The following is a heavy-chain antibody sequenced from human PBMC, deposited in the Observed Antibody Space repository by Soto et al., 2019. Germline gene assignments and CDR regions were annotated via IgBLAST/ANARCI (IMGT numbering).Heavy chain of an antibody. V-gene: IGHV3-7*01. CDR1: GPTFSISW. Sequence: VQLVESGGGLVQPGESLRLSCTASGPTFSISWMTWVRQAPGEGLEWVSNINPAGNVQHYADSVKERFTISRDNAKNSLFLQMSGLRVEDTAVYYCATANTPYAFDMWGQGTMVTVSS. CDR3: ATANTPYAFDM. CDR2: INPAGNVQ. J-gene: IGHJ3*02.